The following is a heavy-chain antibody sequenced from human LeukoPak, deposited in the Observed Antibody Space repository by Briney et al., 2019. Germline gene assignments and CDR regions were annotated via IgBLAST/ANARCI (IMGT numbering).Heavy chain of an antibody. CDR1: GGSITSGNYY. V-gene: IGHV4-30-2*01. J-gene: IGHJ4*02. D-gene: IGHD5-18*01. CDR3: ARHLSGTAMAHYFDF. Sequence: SQTLSLTCTVSGGSITSGNYYWNWIRQPPGKGLEWIGYIYHSGNTYYNPSLKSRVTISVDRSKNQFSLKLYSVTAPDAAIYYCARHLSGTAMAHYFDFWGQGTLVTVSS. CDR2: IYHSGNT.